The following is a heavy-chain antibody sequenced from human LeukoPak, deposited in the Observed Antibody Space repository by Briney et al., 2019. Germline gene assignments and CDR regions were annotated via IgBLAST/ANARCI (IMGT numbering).Heavy chain of an antibody. CDR3: AKAWSRGLLWFGELRYYFDY. Sequence: GGSLRLSCAASGFTFSSYAMNWGRQAPGKGLQWEAFLRYDGSNKYYADSVRGRFTISRDNSKNTLYLQMNSLRAEDTAVYYCAKAWSRGLLWFGELRYYFDYWGQGTLVTVSS. CDR1: GFTFSSYA. CDR2: LRYDGSNK. D-gene: IGHD3-10*01. V-gene: IGHV3-30*02. J-gene: IGHJ4*02.